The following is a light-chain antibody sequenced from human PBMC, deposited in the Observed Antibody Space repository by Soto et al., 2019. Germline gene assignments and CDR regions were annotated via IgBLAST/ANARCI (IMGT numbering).Light chain of an antibody. CDR2: KAS. Sequence: DIQITQSPSTLSASVGDRVTITCRASQSISSWLAWYQQKPGKAPKLLIYKASSLESGVPSRFSGRGSGTEFPLTISSLQPDDFATYCWQHYDSYPWTFGQGTKVDIK. CDR1: QSISSW. V-gene: IGKV1-5*03. CDR3: QHYDSYPWT. J-gene: IGKJ1*01.